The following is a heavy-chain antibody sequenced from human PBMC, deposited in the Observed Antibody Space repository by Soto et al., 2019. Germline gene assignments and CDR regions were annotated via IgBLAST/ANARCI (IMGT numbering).Heavy chain of an antibody. J-gene: IGHJ5*02. Sequence: QVQLVQSGAEVKKPGASVKVSCKASGYTFTSYDINWVRQATGQGLEWMGWMNPNSGNTGYAQKFQGRVTRTRNTSISTAYVELSSLRSEDTDVYYCARGRPQWLPRANWFDPWGQGTLVTVSS. V-gene: IGHV1-8*01. D-gene: IGHD6-19*01. CDR2: MNPNSGNT. CDR1: GYTFTSYD. CDR3: ARGRPQWLPRANWFDP.